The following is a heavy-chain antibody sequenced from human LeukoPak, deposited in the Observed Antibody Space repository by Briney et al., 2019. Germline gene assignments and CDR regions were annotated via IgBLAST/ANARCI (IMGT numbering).Heavy chain of an antibody. CDR1: GFTFSNYW. D-gene: IGHD2-15*01. V-gene: IGHV3-7*05. CDR2: IKQDGSEK. J-gene: IGHJ4*02. Sequence: SGGSLRLSCAASGFTFSNYWMTWVRQAPGKGLEWVASIKQDGSEKYYVDSVKGRFTISRDNAKNSLYLQTNGLRAEDTAVFYCAKNLGYCSGGSCFPFDYWGQGTLVTVSS. CDR3: AKNLGYCSGGSCFPFDY.